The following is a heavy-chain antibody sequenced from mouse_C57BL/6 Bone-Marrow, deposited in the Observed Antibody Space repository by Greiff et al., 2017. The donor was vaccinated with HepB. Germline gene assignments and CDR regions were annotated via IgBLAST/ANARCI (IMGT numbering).Heavy chain of an antibody. CDR1: GFTFSSYG. V-gene: IGHV5-6*01. J-gene: IGHJ3*01. CDR3: ARRGLWLRREAWFAY. Sequence: EVKLMESGGDLVKPGGSLKLSCAASGFTFSSYGMSWVRQTPDKRLEWVATISSGGSYTYYPDSVKGRFTISRDNAKNTLYLQMSSLKSEDTAMYYCARRGLWLRREAWFAYWGQGTLVTVSA. D-gene: IGHD2-2*01. CDR2: ISSGGSYT.